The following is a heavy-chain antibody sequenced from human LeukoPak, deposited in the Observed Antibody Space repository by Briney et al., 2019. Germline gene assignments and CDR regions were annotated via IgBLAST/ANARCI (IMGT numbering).Heavy chain of an antibody. CDR1: GFTFSSYG. D-gene: IGHD2/OR15-2a*01. Sequence: TGGSLRLSCAASGFTFSSYGMHWVRQVPGKGLVWVSRINSDESSRTYADSVKGRFTISRDNAKNTLFLQMNSLRAEDTAVYYCARGNSYGSDVWGQGTTVTVSS. J-gene: IGHJ6*02. V-gene: IGHV3-74*01. CDR3: ARGNSYGSDV. CDR2: INSDESSR.